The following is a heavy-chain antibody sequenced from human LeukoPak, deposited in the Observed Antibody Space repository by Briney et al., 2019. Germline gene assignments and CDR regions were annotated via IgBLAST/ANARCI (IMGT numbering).Heavy chain of an antibody. D-gene: IGHD3-10*01. Sequence: GGSLRLSCAASGFTFSSYAMSWVRQAPGKGLEWVSAISGSGGSTYYADSVKGRFTISRDNSNNTLYLQMNSQRAEDTAVYYCANGITMVRGGFDYWGQGTLVTVSS. CDR1: GFTFSSYA. CDR2: ISGSGGST. J-gene: IGHJ4*02. V-gene: IGHV3-23*01. CDR3: ANGITMVRGGFDY.